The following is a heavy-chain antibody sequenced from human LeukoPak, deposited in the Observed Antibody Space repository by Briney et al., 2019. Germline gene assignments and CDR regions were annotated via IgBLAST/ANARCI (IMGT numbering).Heavy chain of an antibody. CDR2: ISGSSRHK. V-gene: IGHV3-21*01. D-gene: IGHD6-13*01. CDR1: GFTFSSYT. Sequence: GGSLRLSCAASGFTFSSYTMNWVRQAPGKGLEWVSSISGSSRHKYYADSVKGRFTISRDNAKNSLYLQMNSLRAEDTAVYYCASTANFAAGYYIDYWGQGTLVTVSS. CDR3: ASTANFAAGYYIDY. J-gene: IGHJ4*02.